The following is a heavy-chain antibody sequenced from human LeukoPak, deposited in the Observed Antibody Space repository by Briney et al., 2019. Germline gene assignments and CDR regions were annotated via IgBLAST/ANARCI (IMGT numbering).Heavy chain of an antibody. V-gene: IGHV4-39*07. Sequence: SETLSLTCTVSGGSISSSSYYWGWIRQPPGKGLEWIGSIYYSGSTYYNPSLKSRVTISVDTSKNQFSLKLSSVTAADTAVYYCARGRFGELFVDYWGQGTLVTVSS. CDR3: ARGRFGELFVDY. D-gene: IGHD3-10*01. J-gene: IGHJ4*02. CDR2: IYYSGST. CDR1: GGSISSSSYY.